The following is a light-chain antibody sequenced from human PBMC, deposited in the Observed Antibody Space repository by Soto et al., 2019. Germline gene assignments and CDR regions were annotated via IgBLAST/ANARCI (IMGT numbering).Light chain of an antibody. V-gene: IGLV2-14*01. CDR2: EVS. Sequence: QSALTQPASVSGSPGQSITISCTGTSSDVGGYNYVSWYQQHPGKAPKLMICEVSNRPSGVSNRFSGSMSGNTASLTISGLQAEDEADYYCSSYTSSSTPYVVFGGGTKLTVL. CDR3: SSYTSSSTPYVV. J-gene: IGLJ2*01. CDR1: SSDVGGYNY.